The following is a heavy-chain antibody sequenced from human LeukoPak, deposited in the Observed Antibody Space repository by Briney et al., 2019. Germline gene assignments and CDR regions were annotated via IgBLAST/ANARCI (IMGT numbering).Heavy chain of an antibody. D-gene: IGHD3-22*01. V-gene: IGHV3-21*01. CDR2: ISSSSSYI. CDR3: ARDWQNYYYDSSGYYSD. Sequence: GGSLRLSCAASGFTFSSYSMNWVRQAPGKGLEWVSSISSSSSYIYYADSVKGRFTISRDNAKNSLYLQMNSLRAEDTAVYYCARDWQNYYYDSSGYYSDWGQGTLVTVSS. J-gene: IGHJ4*02. CDR1: GFTFSSYS.